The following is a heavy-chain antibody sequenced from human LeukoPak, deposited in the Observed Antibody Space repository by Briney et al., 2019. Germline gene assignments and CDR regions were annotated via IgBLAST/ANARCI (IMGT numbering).Heavy chain of an antibody. V-gene: IGHV3-15*01. J-gene: IGHJ4*02. D-gene: IGHD4-17*01. CDR2: IKCKTDGGTT. CDR1: GFTFSNAW. CDR3: TAQVKYGDYVDY. Sequence: TGGSLRLSCAASGFTFSNAWMSWVRQAPGKGLEWVGRIKCKTDGGTTDYAAPVKGRLTISRDDSKHTLYVKMNSLKTEDTAVYYCTAQVKYGDYVDYWGQGTLVTVSS.